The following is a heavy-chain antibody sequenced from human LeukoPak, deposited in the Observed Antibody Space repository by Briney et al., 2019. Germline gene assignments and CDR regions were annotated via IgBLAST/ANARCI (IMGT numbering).Heavy chain of an antibody. J-gene: IGHJ6*02. Sequence: PSETLSLTCTVSGGSISSYYWSWIRQPPGKGLEWIGYIYYSGSTNYNPPLKSRVTISVDTSKNQFSLKLSSVTAADTAVYYCAREINPFIYGMDVWGQGTTVT. CDR1: GGSISSYY. V-gene: IGHV4-59*01. CDR2: IYYSGST. CDR3: AREINPFIYGMDV.